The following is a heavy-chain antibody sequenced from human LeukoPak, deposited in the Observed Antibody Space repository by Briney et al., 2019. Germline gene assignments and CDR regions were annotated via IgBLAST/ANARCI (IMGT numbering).Heavy chain of an antibody. CDR3: ARHGEMVYADWFDP. D-gene: IGHD2-8*01. J-gene: IGHJ5*02. CDR1: GGSISSRSYY. Sequence: SETLSLTCTVSGGSISSRSYYWGWIRQPPGKGLEWIGSFYYNGGTYYNPSLKSRVTISVDTSKNQFSLKLSSVTAADTAVYYCARHGEMVYADWFDPWGQGTLVTVSS. CDR2: FYYNGGT. V-gene: IGHV4-39*01.